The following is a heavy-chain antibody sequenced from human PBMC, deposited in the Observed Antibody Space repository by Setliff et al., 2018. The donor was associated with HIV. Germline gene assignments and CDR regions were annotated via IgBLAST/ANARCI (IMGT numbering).Heavy chain of an antibody. Sequence: PSETLSLTCGVYGDSITSGGYSWYWIRQPPGKGLEWIGYIYVTGSAYVNPSLKSRVTMSLDRSKSQFSLKLNSLTAADTAVYYCARCSYSGNWFDPWGQGTLVTVSS. CDR1: GDSITSGGYS. CDR3: ARCSYSGNWFDP. V-gene: IGHV4-30-2*01. CDR2: IYVTGSA. J-gene: IGHJ5*02. D-gene: IGHD3-10*02.